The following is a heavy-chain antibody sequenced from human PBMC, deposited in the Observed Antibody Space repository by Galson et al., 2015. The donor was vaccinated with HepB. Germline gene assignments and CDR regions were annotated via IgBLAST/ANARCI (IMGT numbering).Heavy chain of an antibody. J-gene: IGHJ4*02. CDR1: GYTFTSYG. CDR2: MSAYNGNT. Sequence: SVKVSCKASGYTFTSYGISWVRQAPGQGLEWMGWMSAYNGNTHYAQKLQGRVTMTTDTSTSTAYMELRSLRSDATAVYYCARPRRYCSGGSCRKYYFDYCGQGTLVTVSS. V-gene: IGHV1-18*04. D-gene: IGHD2-15*01. CDR3: ARPRRYCSGGSCRKYYFDY.